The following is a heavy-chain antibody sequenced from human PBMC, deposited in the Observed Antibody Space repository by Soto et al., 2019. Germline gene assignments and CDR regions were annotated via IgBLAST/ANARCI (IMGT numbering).Heavy chain of an antibody. CDR3: ARDPAVSSSWYVSDY. CDR1: GFTFSSYA. Sequence: GXALRLSCAASGFTFSSYAIHWVLQAPGKGLEWVAVISYDGSNKYYADSVKGRFTISRDNSKNTLYLQMNSLRAEDSAVYYCARDPAVSSSWYVSDYWGQGTLVTVSS. J-gene: IGHJ4*02. D-gene: IGHD6-13*01. V-gene: IGHV3-30-3*01. CDR2: ISYDGSNK.